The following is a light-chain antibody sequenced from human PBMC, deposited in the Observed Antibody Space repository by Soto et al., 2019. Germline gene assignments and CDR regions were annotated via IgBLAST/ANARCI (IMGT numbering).Light chain of an antibody. CDR2: GAS. CDR3: QQYDSSYT. CDR1: QTITNNY. J-gene: IGKJ2*01. Sequence: EIVLTQSPGTLSLSPGERATLSCRASQTITNNYLAWYQQKPGQAPRLVMSGASSRATGIPDRFSGGGSETDFTLTISRLEPEDFAVYYCQQYDSSYTFGQGTKLEIQ. V-gene: IGKV3-20*01.